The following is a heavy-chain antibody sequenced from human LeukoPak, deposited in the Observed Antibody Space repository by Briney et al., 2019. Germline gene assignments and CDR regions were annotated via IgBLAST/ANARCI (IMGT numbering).Heavy chain of an antibody. Sequence: SETLSLTCTVSGGSISSSSYYWGWIRQPPGKGLEWTGSIYYSGSTYYNPSLKSRVTISVDTSKNQFSLKLSSVTAADTAMYYCARQMSGYRYYYYYYMDVWGKGTTVTVSS. CDR2: IYYSGST. CDR3: ARQMSGYRYYYYYYMDV. J-gene: IGHJ6*03. CDR1: GGSISSSSYY. V-gene: IGHV4-39*01. D-gene: IGHD3-3*01.